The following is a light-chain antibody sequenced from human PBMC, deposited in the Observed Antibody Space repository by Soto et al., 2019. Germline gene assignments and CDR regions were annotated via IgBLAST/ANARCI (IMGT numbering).Light chain of an antibody. CDR2: KAS. CDR1: QSISSW. V-gene: IGKV1-5*03. Sequence: DIQMTQSPSTLSASVGDRVTITCRASQSISSWLAWYQQKPGKAPNLLIYKASSLESGVPSRFSGSGSGTEFTLTISSLQPDDFATSYCQQYNSYSTFGQGTKVEIK. J-gene: IGKJ1*01. CDR3: QQYNSYST.